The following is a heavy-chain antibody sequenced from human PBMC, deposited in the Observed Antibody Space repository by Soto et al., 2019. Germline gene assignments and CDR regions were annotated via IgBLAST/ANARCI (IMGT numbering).Heavy chain of an antibody. CDR3: ARLLYYYDSTSAGGSYYYYGMDV. Sequence: ETLSLTCTVSGGSISSSTYYWGWMRQPPGKGLEWIASFFIGGSTYYNPSLKSRVTISVDTSKNQFSLKLSSVTAADTAVYYCARLLYYYDSTSAGGSYYYYGMDVWGQGTTVTVSS. V-gene: IGHV4-39*01. D-gene: IGHD3-22*01. CDR2: FFIGGST. CDR1: GGSISSSTYY. J-gene: IGHJ6*02.